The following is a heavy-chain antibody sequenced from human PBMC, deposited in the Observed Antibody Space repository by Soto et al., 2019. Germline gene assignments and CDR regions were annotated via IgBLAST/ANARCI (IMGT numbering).Heavy chain of an antibody. D-gene: IGHD6-13*01. Sequence: EVQLLESGGGLVQPGGSLRLSCAASGFTFSSYAMSWVRQAPGKGLEWVSAISGSGGSTYYADAVKGRFTNSRDNSKNTLYLQRNSLRAEDTAVYYCAKSGIAAAGWDFWGQGSLVTVSS. CDR1: GFTFSSYA. V-gene: IGHV3-23*01. J-gene: IGHJ4*02. CDR2: ISGSGGST. CDR3: AKSGIAAAGWDF.